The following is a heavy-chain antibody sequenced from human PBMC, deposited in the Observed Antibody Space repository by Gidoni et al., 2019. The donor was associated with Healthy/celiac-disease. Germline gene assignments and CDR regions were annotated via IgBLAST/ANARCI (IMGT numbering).Heavy chain of an antibody. CDR3: ARETESIAAADDFWYFDL. Sequence: QVQLVQSGAEVKKPGSSVKVSCKASGGTFSSYAISWVRQAPGQGLEWMGGIIPIFGTANYAQKFQGRVTITADKATSTAYMELSSLRSEDTAVYYCARETESIAAADDFWYFDLWGRGTLVTVSS. V-gene: IGHV1-69*06. CDR1: GGTFSSYA. D-gene: IGHD6-13*01. J-gene: IGHJ2*01. CDR2: IIPIFGTA.